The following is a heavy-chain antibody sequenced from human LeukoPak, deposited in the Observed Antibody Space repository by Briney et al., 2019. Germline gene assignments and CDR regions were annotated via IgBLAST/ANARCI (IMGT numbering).Heavy chain of an antibody. CDR2: INPSGGST. D-gene: IGHD3-22*01. CDR3: ARTYYYDSSGGLDY. J-gene: IGHJ4*02. V-gene: IGHV1-46*01. Sequence: ASVKVSCKASGYTFTGYYIHWVRQAPGQGLGWMGIINPSGGSTSYAQKFQGRVTMTKDPATSTVYMELSGMRSEDTAEYYCARTYYYDSSGGLDYWGQGTLVTVSS. CDR1: GYTFTGYY.